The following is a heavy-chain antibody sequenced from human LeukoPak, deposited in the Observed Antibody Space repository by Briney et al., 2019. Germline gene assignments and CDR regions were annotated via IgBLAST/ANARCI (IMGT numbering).Heavy chain of an antibody. CDR2: IYYSGST. Sequence: SETLSLTCTVSGGSISSYYWSWIRQPPGKGLEWIGYIYYSGSTNYNPSLKSRVTISVDTSKNQFPLKLSSVTAADTAVYYCARDSKSGGYFDYWGQGTLVTVSS. CDR3: ARDSKSGGYFDY. V-gene: IGHV4-59*01. CDR1: GGSISSYY. J-gene: IGHJ4*02. D-gene: IGHD2-15*01.